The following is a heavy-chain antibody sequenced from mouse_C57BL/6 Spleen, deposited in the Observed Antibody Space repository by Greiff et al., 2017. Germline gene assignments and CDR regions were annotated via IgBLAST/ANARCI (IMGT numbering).Heavy chain of an antibody. Sequence: EVMLVESGGGLVKPGGSLKLSCAASGFTFSDYGMHWVRQAPEKGLEWVAYISIGSSTIYYADTVKGRFTIARDNAKNTLFLQMTSLRSEDTAMYYCARDYYGSSYGYFDYWGQGTTLTVSS. V-gene: IGHV5-17*01. D-gene: IGHD1-1*01. CDR3: ARDYYGSSYGYFDY. CDR1: GFTFSDYG. J-gene: IGHJ2*01. CDR2: ISIGSSTI.